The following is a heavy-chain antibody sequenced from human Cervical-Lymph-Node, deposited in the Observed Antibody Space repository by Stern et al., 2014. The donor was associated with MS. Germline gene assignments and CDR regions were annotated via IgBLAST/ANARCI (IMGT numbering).Heavy chain of an antibody. CDR2: IIPIFGTA. V-gene: IGHV1-69*01. CDR3: AREVWSYRPIYFDY. D-gene: IGHD3-16*02. Sequence: QVQLVQSGAEVKKPGSSMKVSCKASGGTFSSYAISWVRQAPGQGLEWMGGIIPIFGTANYAQKFQGRVTITADESTSTAYMELSSLRSEDTAVYYCAREVWSYRPIYFDYWGQGTLVTVSS. J-gene: IGHJ4*02. CDR1: GGTFSSYA.